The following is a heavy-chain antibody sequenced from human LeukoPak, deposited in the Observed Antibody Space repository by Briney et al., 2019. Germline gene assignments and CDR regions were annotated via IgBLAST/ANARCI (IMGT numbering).Heavy chain of an antibody. Sequence: ASVKVSCKASGYTFTSYGISWVRQAPGQGLEWMGWISAYNGNTNYAQKFQGRVTMTTDTSTSTAYMELRSLRSDDTALYYCVRGGGVGGRYYGAFDPWGQGTLVTVSS. CDR2: ISAYNGNT. V-gene: IGHV1-18*01. CDR3: VRGGGVGGRYYGAFDP. CDR1: GYTFTSYG. D-gene: IGHD1-26*01. J-gene: IGHJ5*02.